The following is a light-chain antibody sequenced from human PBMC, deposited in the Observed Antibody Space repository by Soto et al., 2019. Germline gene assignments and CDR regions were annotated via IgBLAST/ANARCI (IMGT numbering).Light chain of an antibody. V-gene: IGLV1-51*02. CDR2: ENN. CDR1: SSNIGNNY. Sequence: QSVLTQPPSVSAAPGQKVTISCSGSSSNIGNNYVSWYQQLPGTAPNLLIYENNKRPSGIPDRFSGSKSGTSATLGITGLQTGDEADYYCGTWDSSLSAHDFGTGTKVTVL. J-gene: IGLJ1*01. CDR3: GTWDSSLSAHD.